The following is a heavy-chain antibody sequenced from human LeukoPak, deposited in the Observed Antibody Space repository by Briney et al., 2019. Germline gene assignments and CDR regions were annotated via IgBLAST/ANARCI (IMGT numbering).Heavy chain of an antibody. J-gene: IGHJ4*02. V-gene: IGHV3-30*04. D-gene: IGHD1-26*01. Sequence: PGGSLRLSCAASGFTFSSHALHWVRQAPGKGLEWVAVISSDGSYKYYADSVKGRFTISRDNSKNTLYLQMNSLKTEDTAVYYCTTDGVGIEGATFDYWGQGILVTVSS. CDR1: GFTFSSHA. CDR3: TTDGVGIEGATFDY. CDR2: ISSDGSYK.